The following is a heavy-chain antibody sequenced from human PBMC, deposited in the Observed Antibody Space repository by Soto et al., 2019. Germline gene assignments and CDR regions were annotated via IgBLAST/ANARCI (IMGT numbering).Heavy chain of an antibody. CDR2: IIPILGIA. Sequence: SVKVSCKASGGTFSSYTISWVRQAPGQGLEWMGRIIPILGIANYAQKFRGRVTITADKSTSTAYMELSSLRSEDTAVYYCARPNIVATTYDAFDIWGQGTMVTVSS. CDR1: GGTFSSYT. D-gene: IGHD5-12*01. V-gene: IGHV1-69*02. J-gene: IGHJ3*02. CDR3: ARPNIVATTYDAFDI.